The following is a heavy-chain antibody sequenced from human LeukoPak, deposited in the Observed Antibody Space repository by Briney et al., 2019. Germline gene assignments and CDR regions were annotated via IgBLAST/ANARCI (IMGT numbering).Heavy chain of an antibody. CDR1: GFTFSNHW. CDR2: SSPDGSTT. Sequence: PGGSLRLSCEASGFTFSNHWMHWVRQAPGKGPVWVSRSSPDGSTTTYADSVKGRFTISRDNAKNTLYLQMTSLRAEDTAVYYCSRAGIFSLDPWGHGTMVTVSS. D-gene: IGHD3-3*01. V-gene: IGHV3-74*01. CDR3: SRAGIFSLDP. J-gene: IGHJ3*01.